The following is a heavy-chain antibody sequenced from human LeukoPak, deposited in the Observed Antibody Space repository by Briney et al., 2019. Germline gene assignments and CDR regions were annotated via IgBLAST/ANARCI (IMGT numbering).Heavy chain of an antibody. CDR1: GFTFSSYA. J-gene: IGHJ4*02. Sequence: GGSLRLSCAASGFTFSSYAMHWVRQAPGKGLEWVAVISYDGSNKYYADSVKGRFTVSRDNSKNTLYLQMNSLRPEDTAVYYCAKTWEADYWGQGTLVTVSS. V-gene: IGHV3-30*04. D-gene: IGHD1-26*01. CDR3: AKTWEADY. CDR2: ISYDGSNK.